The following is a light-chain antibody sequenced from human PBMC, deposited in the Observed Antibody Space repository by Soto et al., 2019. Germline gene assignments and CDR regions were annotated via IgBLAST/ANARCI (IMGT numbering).Light chain of an antibody. CDR2: AAS. Sequence: DIQMTQSPSSVSASVGDRFTITCRASQGISYWLAWYQQRPGKAHKLLIDAASNFQSGVPSRFSASGSGTHCTLASSSLQPEHFETYCCRQVHGYAVTFGQGTRLEIK. V-gene: IGKV1-12*01. CDR3: RQVHGYAVT. CDR1: QGISYW. J-gene: IGKJ5*01.